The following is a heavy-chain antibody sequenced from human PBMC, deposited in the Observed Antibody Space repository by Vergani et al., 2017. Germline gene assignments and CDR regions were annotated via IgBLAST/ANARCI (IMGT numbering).Heavy chain of an antibody. CDR1: GGSISSSSYY. D-gene: IGHD6-6*01. CDR3: ARNSGIAARRGQYYFDY. V-gene: IGHV4-39*01. CDR2: IYYSGST. J-gene: IGHJ4*02. Sequence: QLQLQESGPGLVKPSETLSLTCTVSGGSISSSSYYWGWIRQPPGKGLEWIGSIYYSGSTYYNPSLKSRVTISVDTSKNQFSLKLSSVNAADTAVYYCARNSGIAARRGQYYFDYWGQGTLVTVSS.